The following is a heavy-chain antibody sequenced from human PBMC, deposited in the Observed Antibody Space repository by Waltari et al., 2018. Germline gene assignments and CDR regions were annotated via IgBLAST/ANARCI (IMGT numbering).Heavy chain of an antibody. Sequence: QVQLQQWGAGLLKPSETLSLTCAVYGGSFSGYSWSWIRQPPGKGLEWIGEINHSGSTNYNPSLKSRVTISVDTSKNQFSLKLSSVTAADTAVYYCARRVRYFDWLTFDYWGQGTLVTVSS. D-gene: IGHD3-9*01. V-gene: IGHV4-34*01. CDR2: INHSGST. CDR3: ARRVRYFDWLTFDY. CDR1: GGSFSGYS. J-gene: IGHJ4*02.